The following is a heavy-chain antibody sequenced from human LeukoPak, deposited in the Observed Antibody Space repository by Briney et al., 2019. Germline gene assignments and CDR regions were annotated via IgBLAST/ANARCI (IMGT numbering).Heavy chain of an antibody. D-gene: IGHD6-13*01. Sequence: SETLSLTCTVSGYSISSGYFWGWIRQPPGKGLEWIGTIYNSGSTYYNASLESRVTISVDTSKNQFSLKLSSVTAADTAVYYYARAYSSSWYFNWFDPWGQGTLVTVSS. CDR1: GYSISSGYF. V-gene: IGHV4-38-2*02. CDR2: IYNSGST. J-gene: IGHJ5*02. CDR3: ARAYSSSWYFNWFDP.